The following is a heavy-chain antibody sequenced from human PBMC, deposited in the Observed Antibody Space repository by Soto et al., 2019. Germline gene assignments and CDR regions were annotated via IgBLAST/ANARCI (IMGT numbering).Heavy chain of an antibody. CDR3: ARDRPRENDSGNYYYEMDV. V-gene: IGHV1-69*12. Sequence: QVQLVQSGAEVKKPGSSVKVSCKASGGTFTTSAISWVRQAPGQGLEWMGGIIPIFSTADYAQKFQGRVTITADESTITAYMELSSLRSEDTAVYYCARDRPRENDSGNYYYEMDVWGQGTTVTVSS. D-gene: IGHD1-1*01. CDR2: IIPIFSTA. J-gene: IGHJ6*02. CDR1: GGTFTTSA.